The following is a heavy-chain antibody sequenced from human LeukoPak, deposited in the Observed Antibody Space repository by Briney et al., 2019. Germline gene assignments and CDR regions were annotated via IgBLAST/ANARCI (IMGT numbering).Heavy chain of an antibody. D-gene: IGHD5-24*01. CDR2: INPSGGST. Sequence: ASVKVSCKASGYTFTTYYMHWVRQAPGQGLEWMGIINPSGGSTSYAQKFQGRVTMTRDTSTSTVYMELSSLRSEDTAVYYCARIRGSRDGYNWEDYWGQGTLVTVSS. V-gene: IGHV1-46*01. CDR3: ARIRGSRDGYNWEDY. J-gene: IGHJ4*02. CDR1: GYTFTTYY.